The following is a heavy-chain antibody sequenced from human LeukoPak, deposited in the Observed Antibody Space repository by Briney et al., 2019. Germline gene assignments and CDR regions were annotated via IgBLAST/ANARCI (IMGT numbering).Heavy chain of an antibody. CDR2: IRSDGSKN. Sequence: PGGSLRLSCVASGFTFTNYGMHWVRQAPGKGLEWVAFIRSDGSKNYYGDSVRGRFTISRDTSKDTLYLQMNTLRPEDTAVHYCTKASGRNLYGMDVWGQGTTVIVSS. CDR1: GFTFTNYG. J-gene: IGHJ6*02. D-gene: IGHD3-10*01. CDR3: TKASGRNLYGMDV. V-gene: IGHV3-30*02.